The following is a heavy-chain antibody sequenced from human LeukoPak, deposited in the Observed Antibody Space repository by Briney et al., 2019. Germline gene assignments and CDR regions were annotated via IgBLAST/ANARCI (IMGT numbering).Heavy chain of an antibody. CDR3: ARDEGVLEYYFDY. CDR1: GFIVNSNY. V-gene: IGHV3-53*01. D-gene: IGHD1-1*01. J-gene: IGHJ4*02. Sequence: PGGSLRLSCAASGFIVNSNYMSWVRQVSGEGLEFVSLISTSGSTDYADSVKGRFTISSDNSKNTVHLHMNSLRAEDTAVYYCARDEGVLEYYFDYWGQGTLVTVSS. CDR2: ISTSGST.